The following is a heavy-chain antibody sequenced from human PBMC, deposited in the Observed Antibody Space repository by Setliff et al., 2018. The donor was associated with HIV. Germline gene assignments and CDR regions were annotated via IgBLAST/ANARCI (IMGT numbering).Heavy chain of an antibody. CDR3: ERGAPPGNPGHLDY. D-gene: IGHD6-13*01. V-gene: IGHV1-69*13. J-gene: IGHJ4*02. CDR1: GGTFSNSG. CDR2: IIPMYDPP. Sequence: SVKVSCKASGGTFSNSGISWVRQATGQGLEWMGEIIPMYDPPVYAQKFQGRVTITADESTTTVYMELSSLTSDDTAVYYCERGAPPGNPGHLDYWGQGTQVTVSS.